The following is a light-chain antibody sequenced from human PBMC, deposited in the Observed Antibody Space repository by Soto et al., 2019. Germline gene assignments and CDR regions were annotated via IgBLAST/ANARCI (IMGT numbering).Light chain of an antibody. CDR2: GAS. Sequence: EIVLTQSPGTLSLSPGERATLSCRASQTVSSNYLAWCQQRPGQAPRLLSYGASTRAAGIPDRFSGSGSGTESTLTITRLEPEDSEVYFCQQYTGPPTTFGQGTRLEIK. CDR1: QTVSSNY. J-gene: IGKJ5*01. V-gene: IGKV3-20*01. CDR3: QQYTGPPTT.